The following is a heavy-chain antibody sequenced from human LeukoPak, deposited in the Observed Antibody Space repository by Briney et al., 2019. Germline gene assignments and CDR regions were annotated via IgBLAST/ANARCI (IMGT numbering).Heavy chain of an antibody. CDR3: AREWQQLVYDY. D-gene: IGHD6-13*01. CDR1: GGSISSYY. J-gene: IGHJ4*02. Sequence: LETLSLTCTVSGGSISSYYWSWIRQPPGKGLEWIGYIYYSGSTNYNPSLKSRVTISVDTSKNQFSLKLSSVTAADTAVYYCAREWQQLVYDYWGQGTLVTVSS. V-gene: IGHV4-59*01. CDR2: IYYSGST.